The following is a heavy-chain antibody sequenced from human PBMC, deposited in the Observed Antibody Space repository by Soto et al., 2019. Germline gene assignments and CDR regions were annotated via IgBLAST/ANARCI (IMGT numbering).Heavy chain of an antibody. Sequence: QVQLVPSGAEVKKPGASVKGSFKASVYPFTCYDIHSVRQAPGLGLEWIGWMNPNNGNTGYAQKFQGRVNMSRNTSISKAYMELGSLRSEVTAVYYCALIAVAPSTCGYFQHWGQGTLVTVSS. CDR2: MNPNNGNT. D-gene: IGHD6-19*01. CDR3: ALIAVAPSTCGYFQH. J-gene: IGHJ1*01. CDR1: VYPFTCYD. V-gene: IGHV1-8*01.